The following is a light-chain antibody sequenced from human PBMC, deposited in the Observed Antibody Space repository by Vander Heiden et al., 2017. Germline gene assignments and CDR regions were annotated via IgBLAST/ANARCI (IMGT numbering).Light chain of an antibody. J-gene: IGLJ2*01. CDR2: SNN. V-gene: IGLV1-44*01. Sequence: QSVLTQPPSASVTPGQRVTIPCSGSSPNIGSNTVNWYQQLPGTAPKLLIYSNNQRPAGVPDRFSGSKSGTSASLAISGLQSEDEADYYCAAWDDSLSGPGVFGGGTKLTVL. CDR1: SPNIGSNT. CDR3: AAWDDSLSGPGV.